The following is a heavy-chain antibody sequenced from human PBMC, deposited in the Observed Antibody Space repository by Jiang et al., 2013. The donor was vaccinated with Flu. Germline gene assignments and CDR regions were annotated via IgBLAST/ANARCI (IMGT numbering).Heavy chain of an antibody. Sequence: LLKPSETLSLTCTVSGGSISSSSYYWGWIRQPPGKGLEWIGSIYYSGSTYYNPSLKSRVTISVDTSKNQFSLKLSSVTAADTAVYYCARRRYDDADAFDIWGQGTMVTVSS. CDR3: ARRRYDDADAFDI. V-gene: IGHV4-39*01. CDR2: IYYSGST. D-gene: IGHD3-3*01. CDR1: GGSISSSSYY. J-gene: IGHJ3*02.